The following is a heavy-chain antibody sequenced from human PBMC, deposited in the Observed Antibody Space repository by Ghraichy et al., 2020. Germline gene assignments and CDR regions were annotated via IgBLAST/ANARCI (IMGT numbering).Heavy chain of an antibody. CDR2: ISGSGGST. V-gene: IGHV3-23*01. J-gene: IGHJ5*02. CDR3: AKDLHRRSSGWHGASWFDP. Sequence: GESLNISCAASGFTFSSYAMSWVRQAPGKGLEWVSAISGSGGSTYYADSVKGRFTISRDNSKNTLYLQMNSLRAEDTAVYYCAKDLHRRSSGWHGASWFDPWGQGTLVTVSS. D-gene: IGHD6-19*01. CDR1: GFTFSSYA.